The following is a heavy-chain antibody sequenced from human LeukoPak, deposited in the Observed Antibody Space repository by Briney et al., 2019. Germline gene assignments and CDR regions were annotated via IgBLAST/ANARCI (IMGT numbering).Heavy chain of an antibody. CDR2: IYYSGST. CDR3: ARNVIAVAGTYYFDY. J-gene: IGHJ4*02. Sequence: SETLSLTCTVSGGSISSSSYYWGWIRQPPGKGLEGIGSIYYSGSTYYNPSLKSRVTISVDTSKNQFSLKLSSVTAADTAVYYCARNVIAVAGTYYFDYWGQGTLVTVSS. CDR1: GGSISSSSYY. D-gene: IGHD6-19*01. V-gene: IGHV4-39*07.